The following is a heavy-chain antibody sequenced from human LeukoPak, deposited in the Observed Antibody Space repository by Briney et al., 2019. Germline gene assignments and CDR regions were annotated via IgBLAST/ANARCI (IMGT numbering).Heavy chain of an antibody. CDR3: ARVSGTDSSGHVEIDF. V-gene: IGHV3-74*01. D-gene: IGHD3-22*01. CDR2: INSDGSST. CDR1: GFTFSSYW. J-gene: IGHJ4*02. Sequence: PGGSLRLSCAASGFTFSSYWMHWVRQAPGNGLVWVSRINSDGSSTTYEDSVKGRFTISRDNAKNTLYLQMNSLRAEDTAVYYCARVSGTDSSGHVEIDFWGQGTLVTVSS.